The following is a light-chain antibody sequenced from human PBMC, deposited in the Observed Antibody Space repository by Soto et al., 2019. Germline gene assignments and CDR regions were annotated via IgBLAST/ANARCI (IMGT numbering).Light chain of an antibody. CDR2: DDS. CDR1: SSNIGARYD. Sequence: QSVLTQPPSVSGSPGQRVTISCTGSSSNIGARYDVHWYQQLPGTAPKLLIFDDSIRPSGVPDRFSASTSGTSAFLAITGLQAEDEADYYCQSYDSSLSGSVFGGGTKLTVL. V-gene: IGLV1-40*01. J-gene: IGLJ2*01. CDR3: QSYDSSLSGSV.